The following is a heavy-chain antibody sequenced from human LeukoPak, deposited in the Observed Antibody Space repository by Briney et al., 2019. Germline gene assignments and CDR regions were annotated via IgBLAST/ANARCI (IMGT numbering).Heavy chain of an antibody. D-gene: IGHD3-22*01. Sequence: ASVKVSCTASGGTFSSYAISWVRQAPGQGLEWMGGIIPIFGTANYAQKFQGRVTITADESTSTAYMELRSLRSDDTAVYYCARVDVGSSGYFLSYYYYYGMDVWGQGTTVTVSS. CDR1: GGTFSSYA. V-gene: IGHV1-69*13. CDR3: ARVDVGSSGYFLSYYYYYGMDV. J-gene: IGHJ6*02. CDR2: IIPIFGTA.